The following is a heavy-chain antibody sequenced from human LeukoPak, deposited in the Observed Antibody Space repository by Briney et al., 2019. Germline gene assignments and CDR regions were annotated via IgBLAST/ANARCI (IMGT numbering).Heavy chain of an antibody. Sequence: APVKVSCKASGGTFSSYAISWVRQAPGQGLEWMGGIIPIFGTANYAQKFQGRVTITADESTSTAYMELSSLRSEDTAVYYCARAGYYYDSSGSDDAFDIWGQGTMVTVSS. D-gene: IGHD3-22*01. CDR1: GGTFSSYA. CDR3: ARAGYYYDSSGSDDAFDI. J-gene: IGHJ3*02. CDR2: IIPIFGTA. V-gene: IGHV1-69*01.